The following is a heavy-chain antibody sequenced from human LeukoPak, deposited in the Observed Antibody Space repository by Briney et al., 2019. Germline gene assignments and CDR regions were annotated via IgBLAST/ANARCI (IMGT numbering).Heavy chain of an antibody. J-gene: IGHJ4*02. CDR1: GFTFSSYR. CDR3: ASLYGDYVAHQTYTTPFDY. D-gene: IGHD4-17*01. Sequence: GGSLRLSCAASGFTFSSYRMSWVRQAPGKGLEWVANIKQDGSEKYYVDSVKGRFTISRDNAKNSLYLQMNSLRAEDTAVYYCASLYGDYVAHQTYTTPFDYWGQGTLVTVSS. V-gene: IGHV3-7*01. CDR2: IKQDGSEK.